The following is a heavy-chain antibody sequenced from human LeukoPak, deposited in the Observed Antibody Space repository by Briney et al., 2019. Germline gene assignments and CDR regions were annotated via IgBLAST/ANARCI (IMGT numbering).Heavy chain of an antibody. V-gene: IGHV3-30-3*01. CDR3: ARAGSGSFRYYFDY. D-gene: IGHD3-10*01. J-gene: IGHJ4*02. CDR1: GFTFSSYA. CDR2: ISYDGSNK. Sequence: PGGSLRLSCAASGFTFSSYAMHWVRQAPGKGLEWVAVISYDGSNKYYADSVKGRFTISRDNSKNTLYLQMNSLRAEDTAVYYCARAGSGSFRYYFDYWGQGTLVTVSS.